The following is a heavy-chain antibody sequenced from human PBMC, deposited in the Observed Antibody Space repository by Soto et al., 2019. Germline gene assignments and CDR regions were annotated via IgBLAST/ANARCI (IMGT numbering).Heavy chain of an antibody. CDR2: IYHSGST. CDR1: GGSISSSNW. Sequence: QVQLQESGPGLVKPSGTLSLTCAVSGGSISSSNWWSWVRQPPGKGLEWIGEIYHSGSTNYNPSLXSXXXLXXDKSKNQCSLKLSSVTAADTAVYYCASRPTTPFDYWGQGTLVTVSS. CDR3: ASRPTTPFDY. J-gene: IGHJ4*02. V-gene: IGHV4-4*02. D-gene: IGHD2-2*01.